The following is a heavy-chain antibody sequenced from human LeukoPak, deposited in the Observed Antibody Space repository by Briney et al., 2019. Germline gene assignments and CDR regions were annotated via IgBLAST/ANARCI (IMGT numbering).Heavy chain of an antibody. D-gene: IGHD1-26*01. Sequence: SETLSLTCTVSGYSISSGYYWGWIRQPPGKGLEWIGSIYHSGSTYYNPSLKSRVTISVDTSKNQFSLKLSSVTAADTAVYYCARTRTKSGSYVAFDYWGQGTLVTVSS. CDR3: ARTRTKSGSYVAFDY. J-gene: IGHJ4*02. CDR2: IYHSGST. CDR1: GYSISSGYY. V-gene: IGHV4-38-2*02.